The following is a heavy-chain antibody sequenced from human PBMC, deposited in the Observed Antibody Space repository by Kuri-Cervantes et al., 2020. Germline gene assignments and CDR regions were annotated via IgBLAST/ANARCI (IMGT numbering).Heavy chain of an antibody. Sequence: GESLKISCSASGFTFSNYAMSWVRQAPGRGLEWVSAITGSGDITYYADSVKGRFTISRDNSKNTLYLQLNSLRAEDTAGYYCAKGNVGYYFDYWGQGTLVTVSS. CDR1: GFTFSNYA. CDR3: AKGNVGYYFDY. CDR2: ITGSGDIT. V-gene: IGHV3-23*01. J-gene: IGHJ4*02. D-gene: IGHD2-15*01.